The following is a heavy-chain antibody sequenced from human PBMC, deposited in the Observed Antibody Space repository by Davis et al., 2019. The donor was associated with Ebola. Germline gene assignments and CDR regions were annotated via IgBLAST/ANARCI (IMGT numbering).Heavy chain of an antibody. V-gene: IGHV3-23*01. CDR2: ISGIVART. J-gene: IGHJ4*02. Sequence: AGSLTLSCSASGFAFRNNATNWVRHVPGKGLEWVSGISGIVARTFYANSVTGRFSISRDNYKDTLYLEINSLRAEDTAVYHCAKDMRSAVPGTPDYWGPGTRVTVSS. D-gene: IGHD6-19*01. CDR3: AKDMRSAVPGTPDY. CDR1: GFAFRNNA.